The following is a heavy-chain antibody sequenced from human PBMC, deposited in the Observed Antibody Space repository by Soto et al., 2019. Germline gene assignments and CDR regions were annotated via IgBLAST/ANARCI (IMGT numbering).Heavy chain of an antibody. D-gene: IGHD2-21*01. V-gene: IGHV3-23*01. Sequence: EVQLLESGGGLVQPGGSLRLSCAASGFTFSSYAMSWVRQAPGKGLEWVSAISGSGGSTYYADSVKGRFTISRDTSKNTLYLQMNSLRAEDTAVYYCAKAGDGDYYYYGMDVWGQGTTVTVSS. CDR3: AKAGDGDYYYYGMDV. J-gene: IGHJ6*02. CDR1: GFTFSSYA. CDR2: ISGSGGST.